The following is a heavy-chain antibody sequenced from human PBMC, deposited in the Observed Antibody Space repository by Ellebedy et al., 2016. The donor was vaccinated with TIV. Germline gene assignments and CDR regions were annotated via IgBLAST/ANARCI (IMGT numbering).Heavy chain of an antibody. CDR2: IRSKANSYAT. J-gene: IGHJ4*02. CDR1: GFTFSGSA. CDR3: TRVYCGGDCYPLDY. D-gene: IGHD2-21*02. Sequence: GESLKISCAASGFTFSGSAMHWVRQASGKGLEWVGRIRSKANSYATAYAASVKGRFTISRDDSKNTAYLQMNSLKTEDTAVYYCTRVYCGGDCYPLDYWGQGTLVTVSS. V-gene: IGHV3-73*01.